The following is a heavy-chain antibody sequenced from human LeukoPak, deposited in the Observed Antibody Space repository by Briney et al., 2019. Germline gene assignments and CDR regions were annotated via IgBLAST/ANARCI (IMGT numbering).Heavy chain of an antibody. V-gene: IGHV4-30-4*07. CDR2: IYYSGST. Sequence: SQTLSLTCAVSGDSISSGSYSWSWIRQPPGKGLEWIGHIYYSGSTNYNPSLKSRVTISVDTSKNQFSLKLSSVTAADTAVYYCARDGYGSGSLPVYWGQGTLVTVSS. CDR1: GDSISSGSYS. J-gene: IGHJ4*02. D-gene: IGHD3-10*01. CDR3: ARDGYGSGSLPVY.